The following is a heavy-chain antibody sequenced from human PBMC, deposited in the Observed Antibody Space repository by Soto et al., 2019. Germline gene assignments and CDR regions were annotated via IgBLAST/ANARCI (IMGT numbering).Heavy chain of an antibody. CDR3: ARAVGGYDLDY. D-gene: IGHD5-12*01. V-gene: IGHV4-59*01. CDR2: IYYSGST. Sequence: SETLSLTCTVSGGSISSYYWSWIRQPPGKGLEWIGYIYYSGSTNYNPSLKSRVTISVDTSKNQFSLKLSSVTAADTAVYYCARAVGGYDLDYWGQGTLVTVSS. CDR1: GGSISSYY. J-gene: IGHJ4*02.